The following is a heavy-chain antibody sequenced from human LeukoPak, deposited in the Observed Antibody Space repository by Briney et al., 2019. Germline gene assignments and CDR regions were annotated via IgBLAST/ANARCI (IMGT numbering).Heavy chain of an antibody. CDR1: GYTFTGYY. CDR2: INPNSGGT. CDR3: ARGGWDVEQLADYYYYYMDV. Sequence: ASVKVSCKASGYTFTGYYMHWVRQAPGQGLEWMGWINPNSGGTNYAQKFQGRVTMARDTSISTAYMELSRLRSDDTAVYYCARGGWDVEQLADYYYYYMDVWGKGTTVTVSS. V-gene: IGHV1-2*02. J-gene: IGHJ6*03. D-gene: IGHD6-6*01.